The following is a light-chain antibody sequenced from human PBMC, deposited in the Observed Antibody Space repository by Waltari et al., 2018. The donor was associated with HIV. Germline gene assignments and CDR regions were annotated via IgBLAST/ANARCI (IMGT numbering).Light chain of an antibody. J-gene: IGLJ3*02. CDR1: YNR. CDR3: SSYTTSSTWV. CDR2: EVT. V-gene: IGLV2-18*02. Sequence: YNRVSWYQQSPGTAPKLRIYEVTHRPSGVPVRFSGSKSGNTASLTISGLQADDEADYYCSSYTTSSTWVFGGGTKLTVL.